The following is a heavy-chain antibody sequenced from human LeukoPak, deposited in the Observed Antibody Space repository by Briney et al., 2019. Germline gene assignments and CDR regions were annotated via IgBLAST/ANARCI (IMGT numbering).Heavy chain of an antibody. J-gene: IGHJ4*02. CDR1: GFTFSSYA. Sequence: GSLRLSCAASGFTFSSYAMHWVRQAPGKGLEWVAVISYDGSNKYYADSVKGRFTISRDNSKNTLYLQMNSLRAEDTAVYYCARDRDSSGYYRGSFDYWGQGTLVTVSS. CDR3: ARDRDSSGYYRGSFDY. CDR2: ISYDGSNK. D-gene: IGHD3-22*01. V-gene: IGHV3-30*04.